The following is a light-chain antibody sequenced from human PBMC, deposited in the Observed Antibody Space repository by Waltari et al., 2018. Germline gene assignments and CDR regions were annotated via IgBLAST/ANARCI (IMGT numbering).Light chain of an antibody. J-gene: IGLJ2*01. CDR2: DVS. V-gene: IGLV2-14*03. Sequence: QSALTQPASVSGSPGQSITISCTGPSSDVGGYNYVSWYQQHPGKAPKLMIYDVSNRPSGVSNRFSGSKSGNTASLTISGLQAEDEADYYCSSYTSSNTLVFGGGTKLTVL. CDR1: SSDVGGYNY. CDR3: SSYTSSNTLV.